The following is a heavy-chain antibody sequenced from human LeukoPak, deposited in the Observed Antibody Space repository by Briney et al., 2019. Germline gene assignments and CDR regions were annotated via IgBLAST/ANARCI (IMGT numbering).Heavy chain of an antibody. J-gene: IGHJ1*01. D-gene: IGHD3-3*01. V-gene: IGHV3-11*04. CDR2: ISSSGTII. CDR1: GFTFSDHY. Sequence: PGGSLRLSCAASGFTFSDHYMSWIRQAPGKGLEWVSYISSSGTIIYYADSVKGRFTISRDNAKNSLYLQMNSLRGEDTAVYYCAKDEGPYDFWSGYYNPAEYFQHWGQGTLVTVSS. CDR3: AKDEGPYDFWSGYYNPAEYFQH.